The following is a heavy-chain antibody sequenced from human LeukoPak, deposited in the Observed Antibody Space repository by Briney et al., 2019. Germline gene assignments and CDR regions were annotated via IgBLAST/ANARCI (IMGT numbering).Heavy chain of an antibody. D-gene: IGHD5-18*01. J-gene: IGHJ4*02. CDR1: GGSISSSS. V-gene: IGHV3-48*01. CDR3: ARVTDTAMEY. Sequence: PSETLSLTCTVSGGSISSSSYYWGWIRQAPGKGLEWDSYISSSSSTIYYADSVKGRFTISRDNAKNSLYLQMNSLRAEDTAVYYCARVTDTAMEYWGQGTLVTVSS. CDR2: ISSSSSTI.